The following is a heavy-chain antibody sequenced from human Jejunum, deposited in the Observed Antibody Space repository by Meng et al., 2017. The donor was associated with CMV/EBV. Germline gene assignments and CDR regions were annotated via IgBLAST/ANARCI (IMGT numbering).Heavy chain of an antibody. D-gene: IGHD6-13*01. Sequence: SGFTFSGSAMSGVRQAPGKGLELVSTINGAGGSTYYADSVKGRFTVSRDSSKNTVYLQMNSLRAEDTAIYYCAKDRSSSFYYFDHWGQGALGTVSS. CDR1: GFTFSGSA. CDR3: AKDRSSSFYYFDH. V-gene: IGHV3-23*01. J-gene: IGHJ4*02. CDR2: INGAGGST.